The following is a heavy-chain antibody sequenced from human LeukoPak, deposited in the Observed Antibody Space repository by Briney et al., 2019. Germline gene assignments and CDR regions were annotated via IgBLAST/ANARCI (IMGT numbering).Heavy chain of an antibody. V-gene: IGHV4-39*01. D-gene: IGHD3-10*01. CDR1: GGSLSSRSHY. CDR3: ATPGGSGDYPYPTYFNY. CDR2: LSNSGNT. J-gene: IGHJ4*02. Sequence: PETQSLTCTVSGGSLSSRSHYWGWIRQPPGQGLEWIGSLSNSGNTYYNPSLKSRVTISVDTSKNEFSLKLSSVTAADTAVYYCATPGGSGDYPYPTYFNYWGQGTLITVSS.